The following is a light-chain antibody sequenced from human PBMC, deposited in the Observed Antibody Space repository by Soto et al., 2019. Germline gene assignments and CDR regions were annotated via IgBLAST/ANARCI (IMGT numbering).Light chain of an antibody. Sequence: EIVLTQSPATLSLSPGERATLSCRASQSISSSLVWYQQKPGQAPRLLIYDAFNRATGIPARFSGSGSGTDFTLNISSLEPEDFAVYFCQQHSNVPPTVGQGTEVEIK. V-gene: IGKV3-11*01. CDR3: QQHSNVPPT. CDR2: DAF. CDR1: QSISSS. J-gene: IGKJ1*01.